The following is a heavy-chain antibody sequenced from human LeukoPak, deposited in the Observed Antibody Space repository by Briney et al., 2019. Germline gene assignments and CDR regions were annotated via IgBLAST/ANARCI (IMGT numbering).Heavy chain of an antibody. CDR1: GFTFSDFA. CDR2: ISFDGKNT. Sequence: GGSLRLSCAASGFTFSDFAFHWVRQAPGKGLEWMAVISFDGKNTYYAESLKGRFTISRDNSKNTLFLQLNSLTAEDTAMYYCAKAPLRIVTGTWFEYWGQGTLVTVSS. V-gene: IGHV3-30*18. J-gene: IGHJ4*02. D-gene: IGHD2-21*02. CDR3: AKAPLRIVTGTWFEY.